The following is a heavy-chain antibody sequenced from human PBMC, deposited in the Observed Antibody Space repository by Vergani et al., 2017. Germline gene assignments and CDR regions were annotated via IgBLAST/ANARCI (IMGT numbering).Heavy chain of an antibody. Sequence: EVQLVESGGVVVQPGGSLRLSCAASGFTFDDYAMHWVRQAPGKGLEWVSLISWDGGSTYYADSVKGRFTISRDNSKNSLYLQMNSLRAEDTALYYCAKEGGLIYYDSIGYRAPYSFDYWGPGTLVTVSS. V-gene: IGHV3-43D*04. D-gene: IGHD3-22*01. CDR3: AKEGGLIYYDSIGYRAPYSFDY. J-gene: IGHJ4*02. CDR2: ISWDGGST. CDR1: GFTFDDYA.